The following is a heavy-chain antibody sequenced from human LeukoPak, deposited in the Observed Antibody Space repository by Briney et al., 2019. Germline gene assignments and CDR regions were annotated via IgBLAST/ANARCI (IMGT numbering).Heavy chain of an antibody. CDR1: GYTFTSYA. J-gene: IGHJ6*03. Sequence: ASVKVSCKASGYTFTSYAMHWVRQAPGQRLEWMGWINAGNGNTKYSQKFQGRVTMTRNTSISTAYMELSSLRSEDTAVYYCARGVYYYYMDVWGKGTTVTISS. V-gene: IGHV1-3*01. CDR3: ARGVYYYYMDV. CDR2: INAGNGNT.